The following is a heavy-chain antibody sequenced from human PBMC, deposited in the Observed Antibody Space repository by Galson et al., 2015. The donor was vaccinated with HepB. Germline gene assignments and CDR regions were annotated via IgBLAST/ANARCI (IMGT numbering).Heavy chain of an antibody. J-gene: IGHJ3*02. D-gene: IGHD3-22*01. CDR2: IYSGGST. V-gene: IGHV3-66*01. CDR3: ARAFYYFDSSGYYPAFDI. CDR1: GFTVSSNY. Sequence: SLRLSCAASGFTVSSNYMSWVRQAPGKGLEWVSLIYSGGSTYYADSVKGRFTISRDNSKNTLYLQMNSLRAEDTAVYYCARAFYYFDSSGYYPAFDIWGQGTMVTVSS.